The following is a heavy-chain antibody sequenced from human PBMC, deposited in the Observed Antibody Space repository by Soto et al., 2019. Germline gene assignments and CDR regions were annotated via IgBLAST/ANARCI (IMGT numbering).Heavy chain of an antibody. CDR2: IYTGGSI. CDR3: ARDLDSSGFSPDWFDP. J-gene: IGHJ5*02. D-gene: IGHD3-22*01. Sequence: PSETLSLTCTVSGGSLSNYYWSWIRQPTGKGLEWIGRIYTGGSINYNPSLKSRVTMSVDTSKQQFSLKLTSVTAAATAVYSCARDLDSSGFSPDWFDPWGRGTLVAVSS. V-gene: IGHV4-4*07. CDR1: GGSLSNYY.